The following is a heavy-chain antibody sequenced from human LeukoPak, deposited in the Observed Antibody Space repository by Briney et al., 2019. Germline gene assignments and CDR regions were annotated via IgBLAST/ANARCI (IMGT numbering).Heavy chain of an antibody. CDR3: ARADIAAAGTSDY. CDR2: ISSSGSTI. D-gene: IGHD6-13*01. CDR1: GFTFSIYE. V-gene: IGHV3-48*03. Sequence: GGSLRLSCAASGFTFSIYEMNCVRQPPGKGLEWVSYISSSGSTIYYADSVKGRFTISRDNSKNTLYLQMNSLRAEDTAVYYCARADIAAAGTSDYWGQGTLVTVSS. J-gene: IGHJ4*02.